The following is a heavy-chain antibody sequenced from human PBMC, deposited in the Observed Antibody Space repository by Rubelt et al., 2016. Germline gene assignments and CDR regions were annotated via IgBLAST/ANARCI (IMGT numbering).Heavy chain of an antibody. CDR1: GFTFSSYA. Sequence: VHLVESGGGLVRPGGPLRLSCEASGFTFSSYAISWVRQAPRKGPEWISSISDGDSSTKYADSVRGRVTITRDKSKNTLYLQMKSLRAEDTAVYYLAISVTAGYCYMDVWGEGTTVTVSS. CDR2: ISDGDSST. V-gene: IGHV3-23*04. J-gene: IGHJ6*03. D-gene: IGHD2-21*02. CDR3: AISVTAGYCYMDV.